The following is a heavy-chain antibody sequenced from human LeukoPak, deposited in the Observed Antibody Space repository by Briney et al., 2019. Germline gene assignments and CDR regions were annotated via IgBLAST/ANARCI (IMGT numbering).Heavy chain of an antibody. Sequence: SVKVSCKASGGTFSSYAISWVRQAPGQGLEWMGRIIPIFGTANYAQKVQGRVTITTDESTSTAYMELSSLRSEDTAVYYCAAGEGYCSSTSCNNFDYWGQGTLVTVSS. J-gene: IGHJ4*02. D-gene: IGHD2-2*02. CDR1: GGTFSSYA. CDR2: IIPIFGTA. V-gene: IGHV1-69*05. CDR3: AAGEGYCSSTSCNNFDY.